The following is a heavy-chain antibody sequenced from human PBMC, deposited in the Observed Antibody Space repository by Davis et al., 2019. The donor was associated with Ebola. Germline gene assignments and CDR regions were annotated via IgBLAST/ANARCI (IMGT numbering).Heavy chain of an antibody. J-gene: IGHJ5*02. CDR3: ARGYCSSTSCYGGDWFDP. D-gene: IGHD2-2*01. CDR2: ISYSGST. V-gene: IGHV4-30-4*08. CDR1: GGSINTYF. Sequence: SETLSLTCTVSGGSINTYFWSWIRQSPGKGLEWIGYISYSGSTYHNPSLKSRASVSADMSKNQFSLKLSSVTAADTAVYYCARGYCSSTSCYGGDWFDPWAQGTLVTVSS.